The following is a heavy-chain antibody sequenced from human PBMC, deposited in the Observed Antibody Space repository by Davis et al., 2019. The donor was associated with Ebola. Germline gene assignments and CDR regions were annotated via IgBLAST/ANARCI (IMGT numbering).Heavy chain of an antibody. CDR1: GGSISSYY. V-gene: IGHV4-59*01. J-gene: IGHJ4*02. CDR3: ALGLYSGSYYFDY. Sequence: PSETLSLTCTVSGGSISSYYWSWIRQPPGKGLEWIGYIYYSGSTNYNPSLKSRVTISVDTSKNQFSLKLSSVTAADTAVYYCALGLYSGSYYFDYWGQGTLVTVSS. CDR2: IYYSGST. D-gene: IGHD1-26*01.